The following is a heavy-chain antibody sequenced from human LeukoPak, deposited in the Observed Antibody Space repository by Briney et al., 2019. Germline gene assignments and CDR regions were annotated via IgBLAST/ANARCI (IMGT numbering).Heavy chain of an antibody. CDR2: IRTTAEAA. V-gene: IGHV3-48*02. J-gene: IGHJ4*02. Sequence: PGGSLRLSCATSGFSFTDYPMNWIRQAPGKGLNWISNIRTTAEAAKHAYYADSVKGRVTISRDDGKNTLYLHMNSLRDDDTAVYYCATDQRYAFDYWGQGILVTVSS. CDR1: GFSFTDYP. CDR3: ATDQRYAFDY. D-gene: IGHD3-9*01.